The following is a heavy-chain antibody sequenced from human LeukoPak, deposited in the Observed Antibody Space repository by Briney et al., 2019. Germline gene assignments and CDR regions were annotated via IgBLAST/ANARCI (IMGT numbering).Heavy chain of an antibody. Sequence: SETLSLTCAVYGGSFSGYYWSWIRQPPGKGLDWIGEINHSGSTNYNPSLKSRVTISVDTSKNQFSLKLSSVTAADTAVYYCAREGNYVWGSYRPINWFDPWGQGTLVTVSS. CDR3: AREGNYVWGSYRPINWFDP. CDR1: GGSFSGYY. CDR2: INHSGST. V-gene: IGHV4-34*01. D-gene: IGHD3-16*02. J-gene: IGHJ5*02.